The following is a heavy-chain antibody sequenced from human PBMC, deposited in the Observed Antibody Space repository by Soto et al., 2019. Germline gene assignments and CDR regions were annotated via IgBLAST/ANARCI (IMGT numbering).Heavy chain of an antibody. V-gene: IGHV3-23*01. CDR2: ISGSGGST. CDR3: CVWFGDPPDAFDI. J-gene: IGHJ3*02. Sequence: PGGSLRLSCAASGFTFSSYAMSWVRQAPGKGLEWVSAISGSGGSTYYADSVKGRFTISRDNSKNTLYLQMNSLRAEDTAVYYWCVWFGDPPDAFDIWGQGTMVTVSS. D-gene: IGHD3-10*01. CDR1: GFTFSSYA.